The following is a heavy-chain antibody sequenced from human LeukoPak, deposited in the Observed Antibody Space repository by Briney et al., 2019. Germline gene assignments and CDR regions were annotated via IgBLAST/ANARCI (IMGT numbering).Heavy chain of an antibody. D-gene: IGHD1-26*01. CDR3: ANAASYSVDY. V-gene: IGHV4-39*01. CDR2: MYFSGST. Sequence: PSETLSLTCTVSGGSVSSSFYYWGWIRQPPGKGLEWIGSMYFSGSTHYNPSLKSRVTISVDTSKNQSSLTLTSVTAADTAVYYCANAASYSVDYWGQGTLVTVSS. J-gene: IGHJ4*02. CDR1: GGSVSSSFYY.